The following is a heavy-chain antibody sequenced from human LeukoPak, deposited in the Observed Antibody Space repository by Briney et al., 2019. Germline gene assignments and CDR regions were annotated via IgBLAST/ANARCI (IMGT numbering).Heavy chain of an antibody. D-gene: IGHD5-24*01. CDR2: IYYSGST. V-gene: IGHV4-61*01. Sequence: PSETLSLTCTVSGGSISSSSYYWIWIRQPPGKGLEWIGYIYYSGSTNYNPSLKSRVTISIDTSKNQFSLELTSVTAADTAMYYCARERREIHYYYYYMDVWGKGTTVTVSS. J-gene: IGHJ6*03. CDR1: GGSISSSSYY. CDR3: ARERREIHYYYYYMDV.